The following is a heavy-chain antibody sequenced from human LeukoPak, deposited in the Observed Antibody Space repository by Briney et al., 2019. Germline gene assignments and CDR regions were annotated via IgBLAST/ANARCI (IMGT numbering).Heavy chain of an antibody. D-gene: IGHD6-19*01. Sequence: SETLSLTCAVYGGSFSGYYWSWIRQPPGKGLGWIGEINHSGSTNYNPFLKSRVTISVDTSNNQFSLKLSSVTAADTAVYYCARHKYSSGWPPEGAFEIWGQGTMVTVSS. CDR1: GGSFSGYY. V-gene: IGHV4-34*01. CDR3: ARHKYSSGWPPEGAFEI. J-gene: IGHJ3*02. CDR2: INHSGST.